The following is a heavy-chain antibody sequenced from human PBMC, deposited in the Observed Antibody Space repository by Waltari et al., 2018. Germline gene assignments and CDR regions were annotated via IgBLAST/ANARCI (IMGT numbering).Heavy chain of an antibody. D-gene: IGHD2-15*01. CDR2: INAGNCNT. J-gene: IGHJ6*02. V-gene: IGHV1-3*01. CDR3: ARWCSGGSCYYYYYGMDV. CDR1: GYTFTSYA. Sequence: QVQLVQSGAEVKKPGASVKVSCKASGYTFTSYAMHWVRQAPGQRLEWMGWINAGNCNTKYSPKFPGRGTITRDTSASTAYMELSSLRSEDTAVYYCARWCSGGSCYYYYYGMDVWGQGTTVTVSS.